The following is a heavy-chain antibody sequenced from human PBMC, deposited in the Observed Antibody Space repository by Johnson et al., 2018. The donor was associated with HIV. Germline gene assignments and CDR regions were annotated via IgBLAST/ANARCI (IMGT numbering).Heavy chain of an antibody. D-gene: IGHD6-13*01. J-gene: IGHJ3*02. CDR3: ARVGQLARTHAFDI. Sequence: MLLVESGGGLVQPGGSLRLSCAASGFTVSSNYMNWVRQAPGKGMEWVSVMYSGGSTYYADTVKGRFTISRDNSKNTGYLQMNSLRAEDTAVYYCARVGQLARTHAFDIWGQGTMVTVSS. CDR1: GFTVSSNY. V-gene: IGHV3-66*02. CDR2: MYSGGST.